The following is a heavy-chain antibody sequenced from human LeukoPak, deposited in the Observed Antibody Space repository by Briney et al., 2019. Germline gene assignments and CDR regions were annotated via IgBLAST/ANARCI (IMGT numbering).Heavy chain of an antibody. D-gene: IGHD2-15*01. CDR2: IRYDGSNK. CDR1: GFSFSSYG. Sequence: PGGSLRLSCGASGFSFSSYGMNWVRQAPGKGLEWVAFIRYDGSNKYYADSVKGRFTISRDDSKNTLCLQMNSLRPEDTAVYYCAKDHRYCSGGSCYGADYWGQGTLVTVSS. J-gene: IGHJ4*02. CDR3: AKDHRYCSGGSCYGADY. V-gene: IGHV3-30*02.